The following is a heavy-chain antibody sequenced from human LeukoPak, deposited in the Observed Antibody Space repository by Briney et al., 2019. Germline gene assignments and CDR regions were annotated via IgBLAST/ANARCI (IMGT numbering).Heavy chain of an antibody. Sequence: GSVKVSWKASGYTFTTYGITWVRQAPGHGLEWMGWISGYNGNTNYAQKFQGRVTMTTDTSTRTAYMELGSLRSDDTAVYYCARDGYSSGHDAFDIWGQGTMVTVSS. J-gene: IGHJ3*02. CDR2: ISGYNGNT. CDR3: ARDGYSSGHDAFDI. V-gene: IGHV1-18*01. CDR1: GYTFTTYG. D-gene: IGHD3-22*01.